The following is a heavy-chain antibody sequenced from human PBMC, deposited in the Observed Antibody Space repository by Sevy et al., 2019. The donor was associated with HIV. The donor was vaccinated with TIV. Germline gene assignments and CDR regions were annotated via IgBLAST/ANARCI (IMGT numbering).Heavy chain of an antibody. D-gene: IGHD2-15*01. Sequence: ASVKVSCKASGYTFTSYNINWVRQAPGQGLGWMGRISGYNGDTLYAQKFQGRVTMTTDTSTHTAYMELRSLRSDDTAVYYCARDSCSGGSCYQSGVYWGQGTLVTVSS. J-gene: IGHJ4*02. CDR1: GYTFTSYN. CDR3: ARDSCSGGSCYQSGVY. CDR2: ISGYNGDT. V-gene: IGHV1-18*04.